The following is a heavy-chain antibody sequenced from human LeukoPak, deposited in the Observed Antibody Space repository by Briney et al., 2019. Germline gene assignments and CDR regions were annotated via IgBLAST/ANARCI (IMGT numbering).Heavy chain of an antibody. CDR3: AVIGGYDILTGYYSDAFDI. D-gene: IGHD3-9*01. CDR1: GDTFINYD. J-gene: IGHJ3*02. CDR2: MNPNSGNT. V-gene: IGHV1-8*02. Sequence: ASVKVSCKASGDTFINYDINWVRQATGQGLEWMGWMNPNSGNTGYAQKFQGRVTITKNTSINTAYMELSSLRSEDTAVYYCAVIGGYDILTGYYSDAFDIWGQGTMVTVSS.